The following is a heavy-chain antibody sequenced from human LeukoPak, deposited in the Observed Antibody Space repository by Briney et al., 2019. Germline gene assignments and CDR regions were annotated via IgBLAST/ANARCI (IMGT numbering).Heavy chain of an antibody. CDR1: GFTFSSYS. CDR3: ARVRDWNDAIGWFDP. V-gene: IGHV3-66*02. D-gene: IGHD1-1*01. CDR2: IYSGGST. J-gene: IGHJ5*02. Sequence: GGSLRLSCAASGFTFSSYSMNWVRQAPGKGLEWVSVIYSGGSTYYADSVKGRFTISRDNSKSTLYLQMNSLRAEDTAVYYCARVRDWNDAIGWFDPWGQGTLVTVSS.